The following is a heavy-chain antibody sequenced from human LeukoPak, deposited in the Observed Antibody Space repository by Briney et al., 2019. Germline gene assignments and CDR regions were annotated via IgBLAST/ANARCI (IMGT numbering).Heavy chain of an antibody. J-gene: IGHJ4*02. D-gene: IGHD6-6*01. Sequence: PSETLSLTCAVSGGSISSSNWWSWVRQPPGKGLEWIGEIYHSGSTYYNPSLKSRVTISVDTSKNQFSLKLSSVTAADTAVYYCARVKYSSSYFDYWGQGTLVTVSS. CDR1: GGSISSSNW. CDR3: ARVKYSSSYFDY. V-gene: IGHV4-4*02. CDR2: IYHSGST.